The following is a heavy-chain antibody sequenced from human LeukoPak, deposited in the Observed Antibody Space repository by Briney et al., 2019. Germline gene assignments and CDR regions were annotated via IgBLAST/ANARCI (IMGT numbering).Heavy chain of an antibody. Sequence: GGSLRLSCAASGFIFSSYEMNWVRQAPGKGLEWVSYTSSSGSTIYYADSVKGRLTISRDNAKNSLYLQMNSLRAEDTAVYYCAREGKYYYDSSADYWGQGTLVTVSS. V-gene: IGHV3-48*03. CDR2: TSSSGSTI. CDR3: AREGKYYYDSSADY. J-gene: IGHJ4*02. D-gene: IGHD3-22*01. CDR1: GFIFSSYE.